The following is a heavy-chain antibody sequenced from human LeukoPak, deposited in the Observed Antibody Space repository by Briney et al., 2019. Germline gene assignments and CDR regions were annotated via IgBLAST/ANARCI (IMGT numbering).Heavy chain of an antibody. Sequence: GASVKVSCKASGYTFTSYGISWVRQAPGQGLEWMGGIIPIFGTANYAQKFQGRVTITADESTSTAYMELSSLRSEDTAVYYCARVEKQWPSVYYYYYGMDVWGQGTTVTVSS. CDR3: ARVEKQWPSVYYYYYGMDV. CDR1: GYTFTSYG. D-gene: IGHD6-19*01. V-gene: IGHV1-69*13. CDR2: IIPIFGTA. J-gene: IGHJ6*02.